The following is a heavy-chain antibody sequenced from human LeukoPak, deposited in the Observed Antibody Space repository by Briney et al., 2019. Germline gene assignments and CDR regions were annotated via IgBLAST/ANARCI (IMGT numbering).Heavy chain of an antibody. J-gene: IGHJ5*02. CDR1: GFSLSTSGVG. CDR3: APSRGAHNWFDP. V-gene: IGHV2-5*01. CDR2: IYWNDDK. Sequence: SGPTLVKPTQTLTLTCTFSGFSLSTSGVGVGWIPQPPGKALEWLALIYWNDDKRYSPSLKSRLTITKDTSKNQVVLTMTNMDPVDTATYYCAPSRGAHNWFDPWGQGTLVTVSS. D-gene: IGHD2-15*01.